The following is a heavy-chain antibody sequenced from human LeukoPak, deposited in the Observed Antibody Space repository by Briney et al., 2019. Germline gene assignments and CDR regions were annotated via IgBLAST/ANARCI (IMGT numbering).Heavy chain of an antibody. J-gene: IGHJ4*02. CDR2: ISSISSYI. D-gene: IGHD3-22*01. CDR1: GFTFSSYS. V-gene: IGHV3-21*01. Sequence: GGSLRLSCAASGFTFSSYSMNWVRQAPGKGLEWVSSISSISSYIYYADSVKGRFTISRDNAKNSLYLQMNSLRAEDTAVYYCARERARGYYDSSGYYVLWGQGTLVTVSS. CDR3: ARERARGYYDSSGYYVL.